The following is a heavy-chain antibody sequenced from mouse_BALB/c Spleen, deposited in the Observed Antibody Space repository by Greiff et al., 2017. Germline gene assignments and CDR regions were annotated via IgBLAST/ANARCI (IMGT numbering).Heavy chain of an antibody. CDR1: GYSFTSYW. D-gene: IGHD1-1*01. J-gene: IGHJ1*01. CDR3: ARSYYGSRGYFDV. Sequence: QVQLQQSGPQLVRPGASVKISCKASGYSFTSYWMHWVKQRPGQGLEWIGMIDPSDSETRLNQKFKDKATLTVDKSSSTAYMQLSSPTSEDSAVYYCARSYYGSRGYFDVWGAGTTVTVSS. V-gene: IGHV1S127*01. CDR2: IDPSDSET.